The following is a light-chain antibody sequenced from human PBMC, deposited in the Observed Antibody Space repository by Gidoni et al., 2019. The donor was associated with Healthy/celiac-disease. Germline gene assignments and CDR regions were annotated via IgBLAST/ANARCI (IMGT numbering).Light chain of an antibody. Sequence: EIVLTQSPATLSLSPGERATLSCRASQSVSSYLAWYQQKPGQAPRLLIYDSYNRDTGIAARFSGSGSGTDFTLTISSLEPEDFAVYYCQKRSNWLTFGGXTKVEIK. J-gene: IGKJ4*01. CDR2: DSY. CDR3: QKRSNWLT. CDR1: QSVSSY. V-gene: IGKV3-11*01.